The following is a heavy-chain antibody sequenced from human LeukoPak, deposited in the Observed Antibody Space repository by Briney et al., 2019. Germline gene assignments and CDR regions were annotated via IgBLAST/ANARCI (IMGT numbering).Heavy chain of an antibody. D-gene: IGHD4-17*01. CDR2: IYYSGST. CDR3: ARLTAVTAYYYYYMDV. Sequence: SETLSLTCSVSGGSISSGSYYWGWIRQPPGKGLEWIGSIYYSGSTYYNPSLKSRVTISIDTSKNQFSLKLSSVTAADTVVYYCARLTAVTAYYYYYMDVWGKGTTVTFSS. CDR1: GGSISSGSYY. J-gene: IGHJ6*03. V-gene: IGHV4-39*01.